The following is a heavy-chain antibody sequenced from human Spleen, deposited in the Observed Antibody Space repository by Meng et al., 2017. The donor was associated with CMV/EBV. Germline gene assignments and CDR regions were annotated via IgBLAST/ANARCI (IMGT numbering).Heavy chain of an antibody. Sequence: FTFSSYAMHWVRQAPGKGLEWVAVISYDGSNKYYADSVKRRFTISRDNSKNTLYLQMNSLRAEDTAVYYCARDSGYSSSWPEGIDYWGQGTLVTVSS. CDR1: FTFSSYA. V-gene: IGHV3-30*04. D-gene: IGHD6-13*01. J-gene: IGHJ4*02. CDR2: ISYDGSNK. CDR3: ARDSGYSSSWPEGIDY.